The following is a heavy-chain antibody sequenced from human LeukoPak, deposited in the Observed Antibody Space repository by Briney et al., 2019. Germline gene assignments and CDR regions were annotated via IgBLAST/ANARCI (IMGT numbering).Heavy chain of an antibody. Sequence: GGSLRLSCAASGFTFSSYGMHWVRQAPGKGLEWVSFIRYDGSNKYYADSVKGRFTISRDNSKNTLYLQMNSLRAEDTAVYYCAKDWSFYRTSWGYWGQGTLVTVSS. D-gene: IGHD2-2*01. V-gene: IGHV3-30*02. J-gene: IGHJ4*02. CDR2: IRYDGSNK. CDR1: GFTFSSYG. CDR3: AKDWSFYRTSWGY.